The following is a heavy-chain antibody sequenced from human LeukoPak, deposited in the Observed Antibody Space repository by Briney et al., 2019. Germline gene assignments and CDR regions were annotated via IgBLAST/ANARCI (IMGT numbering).Heavy chain of an antibody. CDR2: ISAYNGNT. CDR3: ARDLSGSFALGY. J-gene: IGHJ4*02. D-gene: IGHD1-26*01. CDR1: AYTFTSFG. Sequence: ASVKVSCKASAYTFTSFGITWVRQAPGQGLEWMGWISAYNGNTNYAQKFQGRVTMTRDTSISTAYMELSRLRSDDTAVYYCARDLSGSFALGYWGQGTLVTVSS. V-gene: IGHV1-18*01.